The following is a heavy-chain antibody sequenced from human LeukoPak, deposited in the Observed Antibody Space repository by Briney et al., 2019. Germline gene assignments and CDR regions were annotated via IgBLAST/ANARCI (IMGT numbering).Heavy chain of an antibody. D-gene: IGHD2-15*01. J-gene: IGHJ4*02. V-gene: IGHV3-23*01. CDR2: ISSSGATT. CDR1: GSNFSTYA. Sequence: AGGSLRLSCAASGSNFSTYALSWVRQGPGQGLEWISSISSSGATTYYADPVKGRFTISRDNSKSTLSLQMNSLRAEDTAVYYCAKGGISGYLDYWGQGTLVTVSS. CDR3: AKGGISGYLDY.